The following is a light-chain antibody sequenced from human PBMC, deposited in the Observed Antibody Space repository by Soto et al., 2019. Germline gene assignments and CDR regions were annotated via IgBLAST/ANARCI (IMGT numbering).Light chain of an antibody. Sequence: DVVMTQSPLFLPVTLGQPASVSCRSSQSLVDSDGNTHSSWYQRRPGQSPRRLIYKVSNRDSGVPDRFSGNESGTDFTLKISRVAAKDVGVYYCMQGTQWPRTFGQGTKVDIK. CDR1: QSLVDSDGNTH. V-gene: IGKV2-30*01. CDR3: MQGTQWPRT. J-gene: IGKJ1*01. CDR2: KVS.